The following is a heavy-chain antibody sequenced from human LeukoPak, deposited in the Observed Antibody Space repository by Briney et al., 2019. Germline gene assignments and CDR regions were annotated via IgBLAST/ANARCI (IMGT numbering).Heavy chain of an antibody. CDR2: INHSGST. V-gene: IGHV4-34*01. Sequence: SETLSLTCAVYGGSFSGYYWSWIRQPPGKGLEWIGEINHSGSTNYNPSLKSRVTISVDTSKNQFSLKLSSVTAADTAVYYCARDLKDYYDSRGYLPFGYWGQGTLVTVSS. J-gene: IGHJ4*02. CDR1: GGSFSGYY. CDR3: ARDLKDYYDSRGYLPFGY. D-gene: IGHD3-22*01.